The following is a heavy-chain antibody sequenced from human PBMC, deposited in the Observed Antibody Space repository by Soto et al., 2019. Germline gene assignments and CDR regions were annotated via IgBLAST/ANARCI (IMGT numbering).Heavy chain of an antibody. CDR2: INVGNGNT. Sequence: GASVKVSCKASGYTYISYSMHWVRQAPGQRLEWMGWINVGNGNTKYSQNFQGRVTINQDTSASTAYMELSSLTSEDTAVYYCARDYSGSRPYYYYGMDVWGQGTTVTVSS. J-gene: IGHJ6*02. D-gene: IGHD1-26*01. V-gene: IGHV1-3*01. CDR1: GYTYISYS. CDR3: ARDYSGSRPYYYYGMDV.